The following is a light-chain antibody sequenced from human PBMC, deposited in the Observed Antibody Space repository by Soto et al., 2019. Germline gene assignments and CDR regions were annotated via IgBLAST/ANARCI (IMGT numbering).Light chain of an antibody. J-gene: IGKJ4*01. CDR3: QQRSNWPPLT. Sequence: EIVLTQSPATLSLSPGERATLSCRASQGVGKYLAWYQQNPGQAPRLLIYDTSNRASGIPARFSGSGSGTDFTLTISSLEPEDFAVYYCQQRSNWPPLTFGGGTKVEIK. CDR2: DTS. CDR1: QGVGKY. V-gene: IGKV3-11*01.